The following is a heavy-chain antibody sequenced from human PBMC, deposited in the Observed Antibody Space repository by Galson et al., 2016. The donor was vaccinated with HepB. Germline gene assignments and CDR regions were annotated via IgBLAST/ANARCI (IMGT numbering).Heavy chain of an antibody. D-gene: IGHD2-8*01. V-gene: IGHV3-48*04. CDR2: ITSSSNSI. CDR1: GSNFNNYK. Sequence: SLRLSCAASGSNFNNYKMNWVRQAPGKGLEWISYITSSSNSIEYADSVKGRFTISRDNSKNSLYLQMSSLRAEETAVYYCARDIVLKVYDTDAFDVWGQGTMVIVSS. CDR3: ARDIVLKVYDTDAFDV. J-gene: IGHJ3*01.